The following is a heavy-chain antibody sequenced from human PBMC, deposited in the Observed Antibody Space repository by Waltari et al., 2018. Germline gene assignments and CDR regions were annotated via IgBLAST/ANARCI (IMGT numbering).Heavy chain of an antibody. CDR1: GGSISSYY. V-gene: IGHV4-59*01. CDR3: ARSPGSTSADAFDI. CDR2: IYYSGST. D-gene: IGHD2-2*01. Sequence: QVQLQESGPGLVKPSETLSLTCTVSGGSISSYYWSWIRQPPGKGLEWIGYIYYSGSTNYHPSLKSRVTISVDTSKNQFSLKLSSVTAADTAVYYCARSPGSTSADAFDIWGQGTMVTVSS. J-gene: IGHJ3*02.